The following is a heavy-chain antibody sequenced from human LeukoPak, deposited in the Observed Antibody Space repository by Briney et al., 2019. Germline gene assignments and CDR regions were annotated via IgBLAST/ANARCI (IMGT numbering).Heavy chain of an antibody. D-gene: IGHD2-2*01. CDR1: GYSFTSFA. Sequence: ASVKVSCKASGYSFTSFAISWVRQAPGQGLEWMGWINPYNGETNYAQKLQGRVTMTTDTSTSTAYMELRSLRSDDTAVYYCARADCSSTSCYAGGWFDPWGQGTLVTVSS. V-gene: IGHV1-18*01. J-gene: IGHJ5*02. CDR2: INPYNGET. CDR3: ARADCSSTSCYAGGWFDP.